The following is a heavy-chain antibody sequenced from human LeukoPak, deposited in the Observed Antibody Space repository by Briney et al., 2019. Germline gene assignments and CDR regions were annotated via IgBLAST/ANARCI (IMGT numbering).Heavy chain of an antibody. Sequence: SETLSLTCAVSGYSISSGYYWGWIRQSPGKGLEWIGRIDRSGNTYYNRPLKGRVAISVDTSSNQFSLRLTYLTAAATPVCFCSRMDDYFGSGNYYNVINYYYMDVWGKGTTVTVS. CDR3: SRMDDYFGSGNYYNVINYYYMDV. CDR2: IDRSGNT. D-gene: IGHD3-10*01. CDR1: GYSISSGYY. V-gene: IGHV4-38-2*01. J-gene: IGHJ6*03.